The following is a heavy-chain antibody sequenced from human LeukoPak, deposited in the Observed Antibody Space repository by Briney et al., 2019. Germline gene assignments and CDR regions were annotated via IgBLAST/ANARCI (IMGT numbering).Heavy chain of an antibody. CDR2: INTGKGNT. J-gene: IGHJ5*02. CDR1: GYTFTSYA. D-gene: IGHD4-17*01. Sequence: VASVKVSCKASGYTFTSYAMHWVRQAPGQGLEWMGWINTGKGNTKYSQKFQGRVTITMDTSASTAYMELSSLRSEDTAIYYCARAESTATTFWFDPWGHGTLVTVSS. V-gene: IGHV1-3*04. CDR3: ARAESTATTFWFDP.